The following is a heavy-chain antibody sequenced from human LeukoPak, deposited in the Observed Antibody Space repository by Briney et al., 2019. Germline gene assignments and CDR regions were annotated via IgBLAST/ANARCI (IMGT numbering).Heavy chain of an antibody. D-gene: IGHD6-19*01. V-gene: IGHV4-4*07. CDR3: ARGGYSAGWSFFDY. CDR2: VYTTGNT. Sequence: SETLSLTCTVSGGSMRSYYWSWIRQPAGKGLEWIGRVYTTGNTNYNPSLQSRVTMSVDTSKNQFSLKLYSVTAADTAVYYCARGGYSAGWSFFDYWGQGPLVTVSS. CDR1: GGSMRSYY. J-gene: IGHJ4*02.